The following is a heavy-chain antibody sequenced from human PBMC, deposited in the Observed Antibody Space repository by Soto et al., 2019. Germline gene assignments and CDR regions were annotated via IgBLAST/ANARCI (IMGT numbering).Heavy chain of an antibody. J-gene: IGHJ4*02. V-gene: IGHV3-21*01. CDR3: ESDRPMTTVTHDFDY. CDR1: GFNFSSYS. CDR2: ISSSSSYR. Sequence: EVQLVESGGGLVKPGGSLRLSCAASGFNFSSYSINWVRQAPGKGLEWVSSISSSSSYRYYADSVKGRFTISRDNAKNSLYLQMTRLRAEDTAVYYCESDRPMTTVTHDFDYWGQGTLVTVSS. D-gene: IGHD4-4*01.